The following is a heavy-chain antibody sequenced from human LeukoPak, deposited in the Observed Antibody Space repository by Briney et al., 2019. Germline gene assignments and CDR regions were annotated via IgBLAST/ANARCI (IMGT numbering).Heavy chain of an antibody. J-gene: IGHJ2*01. V-gene: IGHV4-39*07. CDR3: ARVPSSGWYVGYFDL. D-gene: IGHD6-19*01. CDR2: IYYSGST. Sequence: SETLSLTCTVSGGSISSSSYYWGWIRQPPGKGLEWIGSIYYSGSTYYNPSLKSRVTISVDTSKNQFSLKLSSVTAADTAVYYCARVPSSGWYVGYFDLWGRGTLVTVSS. CDR1: GGSISSSSYY.